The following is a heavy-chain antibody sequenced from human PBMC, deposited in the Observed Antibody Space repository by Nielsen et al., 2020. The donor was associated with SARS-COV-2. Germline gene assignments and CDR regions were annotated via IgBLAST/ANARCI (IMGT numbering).Heavy chain of an antibody. CDR1: GGTFSSYA. D-gene: IGHD5-24*01. Sequence: SVKVSCKASGGTFSSYAISWVRQAPGQGLEWMGGIIPIFGTANYAQKFQDRVTITAHESTSTVYMELRNLRLEDTAVYYCARGRQPSVERAAFDIWGQGTVVTVSS. J-gene: IGHJ3*02. V-gene: IGHV1-69*13. CDR3: ARGRQPSVERAAFDI. CDR2: IIPIFGTA.